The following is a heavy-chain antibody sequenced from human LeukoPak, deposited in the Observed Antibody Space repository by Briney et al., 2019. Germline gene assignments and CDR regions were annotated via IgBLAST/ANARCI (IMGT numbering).Heavy chain of an antibody. J-gene: IGHJ4*02. CDR2: RNSNGRST. Sequence: PGGSLRLSCSASGFTFSTLPMHWVRQAPGKGLEYVSGRNSNGRSTYYADSVKGRFTISRDNSKNTLYLQMSSLRPEDTALYYCVNQISGWVYWGQGTLVTVSS. CDR1: GFTFSTLP. D-gene: IGHD6-19*01. V-gene: IGHV3-64D*06. CDR3: VNQISGWVY.